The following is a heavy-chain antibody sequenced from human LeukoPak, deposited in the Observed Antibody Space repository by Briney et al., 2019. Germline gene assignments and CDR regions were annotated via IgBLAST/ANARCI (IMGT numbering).Heavy chain of an antibody. CDR1: GFTFSSYA. CDR2: ISYDGSNK. Sequence: GSLRLSCAASGFTFSSYAMHWVRQAPGKGLEWVAVISYDGSNKYYADSMKGRFTISRDNSKNTLYLQMNSLRAEDTAVYYCARDLGGGYFDYWGQGTLVTVSS. J-gene: IGHJ4*02. V-gene: IGHV3-30-3*01. D-gene: IGHD3-16*01. CDR3: ARDLGGGYFDY.